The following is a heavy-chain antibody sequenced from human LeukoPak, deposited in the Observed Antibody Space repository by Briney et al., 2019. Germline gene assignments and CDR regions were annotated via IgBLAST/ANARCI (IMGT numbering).Heavy chain of an antibody. CDR1: GGSFSGYY. J-gene: IGHJ3*02. Sequence: SETLSLTCAVYGGSFSGYYWSWIRQPPGKGLEWIGEINYSGSTNYNPSLKSRVTISVDTSKNQFSLKLSSVTAADTAVYYCAGPFPHGAAAGKDAFDIWGQGTMVTASS. D-gene: IGHD6-13*01. CDR3: AGPFPHGAAAGKDAFDI. CDR2: INYSGST. V-gene: IGHV4-34*01.